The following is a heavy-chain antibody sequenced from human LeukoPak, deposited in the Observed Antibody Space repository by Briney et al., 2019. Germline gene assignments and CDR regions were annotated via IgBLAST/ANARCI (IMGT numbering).Heavy chain of an antibody. Sequence: GASLQISCKGSGYSFTSYWIGWVRQMPGKGLEWMGIIYPGDSDTRYGPSFQGQVTISADKSISTAYLQWSSLKASDTAMYYCATLGYSYGYYYSDYWGQGTLVTVSS. D-gene: IGHD5-18*01. CDR3: ATLGYSYGYYYSDY. J-gene: IGHJ4*02. V-gene: IGHV5-51*01. CDR1: GYSFTSYW. CDR2: IYPGDSDT.